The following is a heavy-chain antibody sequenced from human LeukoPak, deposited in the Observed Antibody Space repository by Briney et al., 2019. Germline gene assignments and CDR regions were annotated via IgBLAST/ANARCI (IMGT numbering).Heavy chain of an antibody. CDR1: GFTFSSYW. CDR2: IKQDGSEK. V-gene: IGHV3-7*01. CDR3: VRVSIAAAGSDY. Sequence: GGSLRLSCAASGFTFSSYWMSWVRQTPGRGLEWVANIKQDGSEKYYVDSVKGRFTISRDNAKNSLYLQMNSLRAEDTAVYYCVRVSIAAAGSDYWGQGTLVTVSS. J-gene: IGHJ4*02. D-gene: IGHD6-13*01.